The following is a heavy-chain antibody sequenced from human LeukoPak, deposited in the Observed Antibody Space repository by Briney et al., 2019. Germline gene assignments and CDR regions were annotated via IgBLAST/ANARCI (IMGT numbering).Heavy chain of an antibody. CDR3: ARELREHGVFDI. Sequence: GGSLRLSCAASGFTFSSYEMNWVRQAPGKGLGWVSYISSSGSTIYYGDSVKGRFTISRDNSKNTLYLQMNSLRAEDTAVYYCARELREHGVFDIWGQGTMVTVSS. CDR2: ISSSGSTI. J-gene: IGHJ3*02. V-gene: IGHV3-48*03. CDR1: GFTFSSYE. D-gene: IGHD1-26*01.